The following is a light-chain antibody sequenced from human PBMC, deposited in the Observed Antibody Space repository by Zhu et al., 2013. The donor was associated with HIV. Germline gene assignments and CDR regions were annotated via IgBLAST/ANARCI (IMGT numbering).Light chain of an antibody. CDR1: SSDVGGYNY. CDR3: SSYTSSSTWV. CDR2: EVS. Sequence: QSALTQPASVSGSPGQSITISCTGTSSDVGGYNYVSWYQQHPGKAPKLMIYEVSNRPSGVSNRFSGSKSGNTASLTISGLQAEDEADYYCSSYTSSSTWVFGRGT. J-gene: IGLJ3*02. V-gene: IGLV2-14*01.